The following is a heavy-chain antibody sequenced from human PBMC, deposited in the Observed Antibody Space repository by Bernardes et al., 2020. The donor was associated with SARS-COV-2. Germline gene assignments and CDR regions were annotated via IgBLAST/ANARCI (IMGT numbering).Heavy chain of an antibody. J-gene: IGHJ6*02. V-gene: IGHV3-23*01. Sequence: GGSLRLSFGASGFPFYNFYLSLVRQAPGKGLGWVSVFSGRCCRPYYADSVKGRFTVSGDNSKNTVYLQMNSLRAEDTAVYYCATADYSSRYYYFGMDVWGQGTTVTVSS. D-gene: IGHD4-4*01. CDR2: FSGRCCRP. CDR1: GFPFYNFY. CDR3: ATADYSSRYYYFGMDV.